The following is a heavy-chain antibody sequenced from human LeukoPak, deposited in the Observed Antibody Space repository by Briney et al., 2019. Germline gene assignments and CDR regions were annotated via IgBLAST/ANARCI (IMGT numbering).Heavy chain of an antibody. Sequence: PGGSLRLSCAASGFTLSSYAMHWVRQAPGKGLEWVAVISYDGSNKYYADSVKGRFTISRDNSKNTLYLQMNSLRAEDTAVYYCARDGDPYSGSPRYHAFDIWGQGTMVTVSS. CDR3: ARDGDPYSGSPRYHAFDI. D-gene: IGHD1-26*01. V-gene: IGHV3-30-3*01. CDR1: GFTLSSYA. J-gene: IGHJ3*02. CDR2: ISYDGSNK.